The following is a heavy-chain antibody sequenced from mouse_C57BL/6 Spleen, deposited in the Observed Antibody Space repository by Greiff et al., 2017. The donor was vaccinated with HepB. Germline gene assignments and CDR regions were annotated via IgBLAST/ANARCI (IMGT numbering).Heavy chain of an antibody. Sequence: EASGIDFSRYWMCWVRRAPGKGLEWIGEINPDSSTINYAPSLKDKFIISRDNAKNSLYLQMRKVRSEDAAFYYCAKVGSYYGYFDVWGTGTTVTVSS. CDR2: INPDSSTI. J-gene: IGHJ1*03. CDR1: GIDFSRYW. CDR3: AKVGSYYGYFDV. D-gene: IGHD1-1*02. V-gene: IGHV4-1*01.